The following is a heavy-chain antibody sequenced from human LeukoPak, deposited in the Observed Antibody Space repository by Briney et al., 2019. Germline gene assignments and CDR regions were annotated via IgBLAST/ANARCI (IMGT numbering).Heavy chain of an antibody. CDR2: INPNSGGP. Sequence: PSVTVSCKPSGYPFTGYYIHWVRQAPGQGLEWMGWINPNSGGPKYAQKFQGRVTITRDTSISTAHMELSGLRCADPAVTYRAREDVGLAAMTHERTKYYYYMDVWGKGTTVIVSS. CDR3: AREDVGLAAMTHERTKYYYYMDV. V-gene: IGHV1-2*02. J-gene: IGHJ6*03. CDR1: GYPFTGYY. D-gene: IGHD5-12*01.